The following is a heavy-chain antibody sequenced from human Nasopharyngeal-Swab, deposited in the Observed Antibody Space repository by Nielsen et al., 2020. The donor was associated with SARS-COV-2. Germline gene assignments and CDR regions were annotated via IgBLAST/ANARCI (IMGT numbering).Heavy chain of an antibody. D-gene: IGHD6-13*01. V-gene: IGHV1-18*04. J-gene: IGHJ4*02. Sequence: ASVKVSCKASGYTFTSYGISWARQAPGQGLEWMGWISAYNGNTNYAQKLQGRVTMTTDTSTSTAYMELRSLRSDDTAVYYCARKPGIAAAGTLDYWGQGTLVTVSS. CDR3: ARKPGIAAAGTLDY. CDR2: ISAYNGNT. CDR1: GYTFTSYG.